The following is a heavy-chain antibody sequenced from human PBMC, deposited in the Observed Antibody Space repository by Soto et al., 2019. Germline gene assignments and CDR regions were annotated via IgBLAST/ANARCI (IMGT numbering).Heavy chain of an antibody. Sequence: QVQLVQCGAEVKKPGSSVKVSCKASGGTFSSYAISWLRQAPGQGLEWMGGIIPIFGTANYAQKFQGRVTITADESTSTAYMELSSLRSEDTAVYYCASPAPFAEYYYGMDVWGQGTTVTVSS. CDR2: IIPIFGTA. CDR3: ASPAPFAEYYYGMDV. CDR1: GGTFSSYA. J-gene: IGHJ6*02. D-gene: IGHD2-15*01. V-gene: IGHV1-69*01.